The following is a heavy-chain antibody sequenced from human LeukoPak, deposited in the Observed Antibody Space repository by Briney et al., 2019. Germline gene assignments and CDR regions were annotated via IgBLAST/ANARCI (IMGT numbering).Heavy chain of an antibody. CDR1: GGSISSRSYY. D-gene: IGHD6-13*01. CDR3: ARHSDCHNTCSNLEQLRL. CDR2: FYYSGRT. V-gene: IGHV4-39*01. J-gene: IGHJ4*02. Sequence: SETLSLICTVSGGSISSRSYYWGWVRQPPGKGLEWIGSFYYSGRTYYNPSLYSRVTISVDTSKNQFSLKLNSVTAADTAVYYCARHSDCHNTCSNLEQLRLWGQGSLVTVSS.